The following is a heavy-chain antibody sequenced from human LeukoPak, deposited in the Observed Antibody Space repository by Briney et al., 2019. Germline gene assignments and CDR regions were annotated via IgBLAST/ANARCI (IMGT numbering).Heavy chain of an antibody. CDR2: ISGSGGST. Sequence: GGSLRLSCAASGFTFSSYAMSWVRQAPGKGLEWVSAISGSGGSTYYADSVKGRFTISRDNSKNTLYLQMNSLRAEDTAVYYCAEDSAHLPMVRGVYLDYWGQGTLVTVSS. CDR3: AEDSAHLPMVRGVYLDY. J-gene: IGHJ4*02. V-gene: IGHV3-23*01. D-gene: IGHD3-10*01. CDR1: GFTFSSYA.